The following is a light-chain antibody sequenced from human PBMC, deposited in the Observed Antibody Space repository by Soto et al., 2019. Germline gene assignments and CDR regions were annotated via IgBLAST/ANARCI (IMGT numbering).Light chain of an antibody. CDR1: QGLGTN. Sequence: EVVTTQSPATLSVSPGGRATLSCRASQGLGTNLAWYQQKPGQAPRLLIYAASTRATGVPGRFSGSGSGTEFTLTISSLQSEDFAVYYCQQYGLSPATFGGGTKVEI. J-gene: IGKJ4*01. V-gene: IGKV3-15*01. CDR3: QQYGLSPAT. CDR2: AAS.